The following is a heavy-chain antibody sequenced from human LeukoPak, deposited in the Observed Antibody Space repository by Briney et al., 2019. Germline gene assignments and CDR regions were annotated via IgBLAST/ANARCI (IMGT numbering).Heavy chain of an antibody. V-gene: IGHV3-23*01. Sequence: GGSLRLSCAASGFTFSSYAMSWVRQAPGKGLEWVSGISGSGVSTYYADSVTGRFTISRDNSKNTLYLQMNSLRAEDTAVYYCARGRVNFDYWGQGTLVTVSS. CDR1: GFTFSSYA. D-gene: IGHD3-22*01. CDR3: ARGRVNFDY. CDR2: ISGSGVST. J-gene: IGHJ4*02.